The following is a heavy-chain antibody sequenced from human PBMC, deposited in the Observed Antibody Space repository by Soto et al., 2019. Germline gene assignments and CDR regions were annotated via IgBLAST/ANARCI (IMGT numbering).Heavy chain of an antibody. CDR2: IYYSGST. CDR3: ARSGGLQHIDY. V-gene: IGHV4-39*01. CDR1: GDSISSSSYC. Sequence: SQPMSLTCTVSGDSISSSSYCWGWIRQPPGKGLEWIGSIYYSGSTDYNPSLKSRVTISVDTSKNQFSLKLTSVTAADTAVHYCARSGGLQHIDYWGQGTLVTVSS. D-gene: IGHD4-4*01. J-gene: IGHJ4*02.